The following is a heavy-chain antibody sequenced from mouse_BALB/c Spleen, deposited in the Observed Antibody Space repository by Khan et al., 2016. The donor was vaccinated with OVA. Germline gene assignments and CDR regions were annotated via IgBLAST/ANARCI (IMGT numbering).Heavy chain of an antibody. CDR1: GYTFTSYW. CDR2: IAPGSGST. V-gene: IGHV1S41*01. D-gene: IGHD1-1*01. CDR3: AISNYYGRSLYALDY. J-gene: IGHJ4*01. Sequence: DMVKPGASVKLSCKASGYTFTSYWINWIKQRPGQGLEWIGRIAPGSGSTNYNEMFKGKATLTVDTSSSTAYSQLSSQSSEDSAVYFCAISNYYGRSLYALDYWGQGTSVTVSS.